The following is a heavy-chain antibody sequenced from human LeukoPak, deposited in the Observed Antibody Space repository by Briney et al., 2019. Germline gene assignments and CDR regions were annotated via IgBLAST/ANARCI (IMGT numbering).Heavy chain of an antibody. J-gene: IGHJ4*02. CDR1: GGSFSGYY. CDR3: AGGYYPYYFDY. V-gene: IGHV4-34*01. CDR2: INHSGST. Sequence: PSETLSLTCAVYGGSFSGYYWSWIRQPPGKGLEWIGEINHSGSTNYNPSLKSRVTISVDTSKNQFSLKMSSVTAADTAVYYCAGGYYPYYFDYWGPGTLVTVSS. D-gene: IGHD3-22*01.